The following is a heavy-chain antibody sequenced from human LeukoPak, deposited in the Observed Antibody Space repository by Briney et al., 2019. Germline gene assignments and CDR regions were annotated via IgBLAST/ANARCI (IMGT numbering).Heavy chain of an antibody. Sequence: SGPTLVKPTQTLTLTCTFSGFSLSTSGVGVGWIRQPPGKALEWLALIYWDDDKRYSPSPKSRLTITKDTSKNQVVLTMTNMDPVDTATYYCAHRLDYYGSASYCNWFDPWGQGTLVTVSS. V-gene: IGHV2-5*02. D-gene: IGHD3-10*01. CDR3: AHRLDYYGSASYCNWFDP. CDR2: IYWDDDK. J-gene: IGHJ5*02. CDR1: GFSLSTSGVG.